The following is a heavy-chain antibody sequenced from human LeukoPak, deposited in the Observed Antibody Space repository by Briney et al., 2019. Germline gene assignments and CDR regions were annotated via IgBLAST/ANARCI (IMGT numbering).Heavy chain of an antibody. V-gene: IGHV3-33*06. CDR3: AKGGLAVAGIDS. Sequence: QPGGSLRLSCAASGFTVSSNYMAWVRQAPGKGLEWVAMIWYDGSNKYYVDSVTGRFTISRDNSKNTVYLQMNSLRADDTAVYYCAKGGLAVAGIDSWGQGTLVTVSS. CDR2: IWYDGSNK. J-gene: IGHJ4*02. D-gene: IGHD6-19*01. CDR1: GFTVSSNY.